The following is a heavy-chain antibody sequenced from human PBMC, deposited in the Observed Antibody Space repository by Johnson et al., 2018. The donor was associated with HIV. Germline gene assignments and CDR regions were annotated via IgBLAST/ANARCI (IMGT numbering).Heavy chain of an antibody. CDR2: ISYDGSNK. J-gene: IGHJ3*02. V-gene: IGHV3-30-3*01. CDR1: GFTFSNYA. CDR3: ARDKANWGPSRDVGAFDI. D-gene: IGHD7-27*01. Sequence: QVQLVESGGGVVQPGGSLRLSCAASGFTFSNYAMYWVRQAPGKGLEWVAIISYDGSNKYYADSVKGRFTISRDNSKNTLYLQMNSLRAEDTAVYYCARDKANWGPSRDVGAFDIWGQGTMVTVSS.